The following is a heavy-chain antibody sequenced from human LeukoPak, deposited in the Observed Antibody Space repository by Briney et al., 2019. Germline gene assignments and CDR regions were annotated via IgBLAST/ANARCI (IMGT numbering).Heavy chain of an antibody. Sequence: AGRSLRLSCAASGFTFSRSGMHWVRQAPGKGLEWVAVISYDGSNKYYADSVKGRFTISRDNSKNTLYLQMNSLRVEDTAVYYCARPVVLGAYLRGAYYFDSWGQGTLVTVSS. D-gene: IGHD3-16*01. CDR3: ARPVVLGAYLRGAYYFDS. CDR2: ISYDGSNK. V-gene: IGHV3-30*03. J-gene: IGHJ4*02. CDR1: GFTFSRSG.